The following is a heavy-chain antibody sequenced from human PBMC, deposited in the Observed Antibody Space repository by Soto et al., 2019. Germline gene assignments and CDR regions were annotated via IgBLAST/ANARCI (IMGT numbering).Heavy chain of an antibody. Sequence: GGSLRLSCAASGFTFSSYAMSWVRQAPGKGLEWVSAISGSGCSTSYADSVKGRFITSRENSKNTLYLQMNSLRAEDTAVYYCAPRASSGYDYPPPDYWGQGTLVTVSS. V-gene: IGHV3-23*01. CDR3: APRASSGYDYPPPDY. D-gene: IGHD5-12*01. CDR1: GFTFSSYA. J-gene: IGHJ4*02. CDR2: ISGSGCST.